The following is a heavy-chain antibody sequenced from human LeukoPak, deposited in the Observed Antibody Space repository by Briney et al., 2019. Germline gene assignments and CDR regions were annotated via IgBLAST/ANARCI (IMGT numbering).Heavy chain of an antibody. D-gene: IGHD3-10*01. CDR2: ISGSNGNT. Sequence: GASVKVSCKTSGYTFTTYGISWVRQAPGQGLEWMGWISGSNGNTKYAQKVQGRVTMTTDTSTTTAYMEVRSLRSDDTAVYYCPRDRDRMVQGVTALFDHRGQGTLVTVSS. CDR3: PRDRDRMVQGVTALFDH. V-gene: IGHV1-18*04. J-gene: IGHJ4*02. CDR1: GYTFTTYG.